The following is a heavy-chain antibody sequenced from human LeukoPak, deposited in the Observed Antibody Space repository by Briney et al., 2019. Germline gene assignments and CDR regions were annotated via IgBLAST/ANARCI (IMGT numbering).Heavy chain of an antibody. CDR3: ARGLSAVVY. D-gene: IGHD3-16*02. Sequence: SETLSLTCAVYGGSFSGYYWSWIRQPPGKGLEWIGEINHSGSTNYNPSLKNRVTISVDTSKKQFSLKLSSVTAADTAVYYCARGLSAVVYWGQGTLVTVSS. V-gene: IGHV4-34*01. CDR2: INHSGST. CDR1: GGSFSGYY. J-gene: IGHJ4*02.